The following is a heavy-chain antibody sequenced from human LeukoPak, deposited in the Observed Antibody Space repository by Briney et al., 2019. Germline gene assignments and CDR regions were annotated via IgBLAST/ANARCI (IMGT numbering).Heavy chain of an antibody. D-gene: IGHD6-19*01. Sequence: GGSLRLSRAASGFSFDTYGMHWVRQAPGKGLEWVAAISYDGSNEYYADSVKGRFTISRDNSKNTLYLQMNSLRAEDTAVYYCASTSGWYEPIDYWGQGTLVTVSS. V-gene: IGHV3-30*03. J-gene: IGHJ4*02. CDR3: ASTSGWYEPIDY. CDR2: ISYDGSNE. CDR1: GFSFDTYG.